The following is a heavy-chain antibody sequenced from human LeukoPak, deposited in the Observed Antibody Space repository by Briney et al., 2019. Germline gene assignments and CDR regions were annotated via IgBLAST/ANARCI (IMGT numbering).Heavy chain of an antibody. Sequence: SETLSLTRTVSGGSLSSYYWSWIRQPPGPGLEWIGYIYYSGSTNYIPSLKSRVTISVDTSKNQFSVKLSSVTAADTAVYYCAREGPGRDGYSLDYWGQGTLVTVSS. D-gene: IGHD5-24*01. CDR2: IYYSGST. CDR1: GGSLSSYY. V-gene: IGHV4-59*01. J-gene: IGHJ4*02. CDR3: AREGPGRDGYSLDY.